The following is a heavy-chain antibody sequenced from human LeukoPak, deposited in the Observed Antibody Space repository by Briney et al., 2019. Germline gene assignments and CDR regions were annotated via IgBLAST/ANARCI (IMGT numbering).Heavy chain of an antibody. V-gene: IGHV3-48*01. CDR1: GFTFNTYD. J-gene: IGHJ5*02. CDR3: ARGPPLFDP. CDR2: ISISGTTI. Sequence: PRGSLRLSCAASGFTFNTYDMNWVRQAPGKGLEWISYISISGTTIYYADSVKGRFTISRDNAKNSLYLQMSSLRAEDTAVYYCARGPPLFDPWGQGTLVTVSS.